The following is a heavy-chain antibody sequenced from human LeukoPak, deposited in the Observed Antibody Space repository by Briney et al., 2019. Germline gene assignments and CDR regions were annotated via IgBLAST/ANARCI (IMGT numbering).Heavy chain of an antibody. CDR2: INPSGVDT. CDR3: ARDDNNWAFDY. J-gene: IGHJ4*02. D-gene: IGHD1-1*01. CDR1: GFTFSSYY. Sequence: ASVKVPCKASGFTFSSYYMHWVRQAPGEGLEWMGRINPSGVDTTYAQKFRGRVTMTRDTSTSTVHMDLYSLRSEDTAVYYCARDDNNWAFDYWSQGTLVTVSS. V-gene: IGHV1-46*01.